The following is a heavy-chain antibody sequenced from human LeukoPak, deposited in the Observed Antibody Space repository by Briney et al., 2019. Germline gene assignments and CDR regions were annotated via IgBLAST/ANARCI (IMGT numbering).Heavy chain of an antibody. V-gene: IGHV4-61*02. J-gene: IGHJ4*02. Sequence: SEALSHTCTVSGGSISSDRFYWTWVRQPAGKGLEWIGRIKSSNTNYNPSLKSRVSISLYTSTNQFSLKLSSLTAADTAVYYCARVPDWTYVPDYWGQGRLVTVSS. CDR2: IKSSNT. D-gene: IGHD3-16*01. CDR1: GGSISSDRFY. CDR3: ARVPDWTYVPDY.